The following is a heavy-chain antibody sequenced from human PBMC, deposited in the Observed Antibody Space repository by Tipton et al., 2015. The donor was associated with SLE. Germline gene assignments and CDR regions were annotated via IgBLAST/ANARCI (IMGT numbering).Heavy chain of an antibody. CDR2: IYYIGST. CDR3: ATGHFDY. Sequence: TLSLTCTVSGGSFSSDTYLWGWIRQPPGKGLEWIGDIYYIGSTYYNPSLRSRVTISMDTSRNQFSLRLKSVTAADTAVYYCATGHFDYWGQGSLVTVSS. D-gene: IGHD1-14*01. V-gene: IGHV4-39*07. CDR1: GGSFSSDTYL. J-gene: IGHJ4*02.